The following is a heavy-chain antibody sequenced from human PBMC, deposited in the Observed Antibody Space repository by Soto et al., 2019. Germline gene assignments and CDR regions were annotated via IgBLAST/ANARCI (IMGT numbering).Heavy chain of an antibody. V-gene: IGHV1-69*01. D-gene: IGHD6-13*01. CDR2: IIPISGTP. CDR1: GGTFSRYA. J-gene: IGHJ2*01. Sequence: QVQLVQSGAGMKKPGSSVKVSCKASGGTFSRYAISWVRQAPGQGLEWMGGIIPISGTPKYAQKFQGRVTITADEATSTSYMELSSLRPEDTAIYYCASAAAGYWYFDLWGRGTLVTVSS. CDR3: ASAAAGYWYFDL.